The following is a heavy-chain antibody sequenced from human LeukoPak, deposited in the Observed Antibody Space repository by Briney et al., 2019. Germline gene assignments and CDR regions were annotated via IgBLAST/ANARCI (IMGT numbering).Heavy chain of an antibody. CDR1: GGSFSGYY. CDR2: IYYSGST. Sequence: SETLSLTCAVYGGSFSGYYWSWIRQPPGKGLEWIGSIYYSGSTYYNPSLKSRVTISVDTSKNQFSLKLSSVTAADTAVYYCARHRTTWGYMDVWGKGTTVTISS. V-gene: IGHV4-34*01. D-gene: IGHD1-14*01. J-gene: IGHJ6*03. CDR3: ARHRTTWGYMDV.